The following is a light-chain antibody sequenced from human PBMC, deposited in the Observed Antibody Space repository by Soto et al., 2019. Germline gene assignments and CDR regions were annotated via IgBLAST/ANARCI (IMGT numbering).Light chain of an antibody. CDR2: GAS. CDR3: QQYGGPPRT. Sequence: EILLTQSPCTLSLSPGDGATLSCRASQSISSNLLAWYQQKRGQAPSLPIQGASNRATGIPDRFTGSGSGTDFTLTITRLEHEDFAVYYCQQYGGPPRTFGQGTKV. CDR1: QSISSNL. V-gene: IGKV3-20*01. J-gene: IGKJ1*01.